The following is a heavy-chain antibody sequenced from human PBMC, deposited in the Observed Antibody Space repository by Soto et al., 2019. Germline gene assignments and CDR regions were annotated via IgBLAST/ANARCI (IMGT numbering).Heavy chain of an antibody. CDR2: ISYDGNKK. CDR3: ARLFGGYSDSSASNSFDI. CDR1: GFTFTRFA. J-gene: IGHJ3*02. V-gene: IGHV3-30-3*01. D-gene: IGHD3-16*01. Sequence: QAQLEESGGGVVQPGRSLTLSCAASGFTFTRFAIHWVRQAPGKGLEWVAFISYDGNKKKSADSVKGRFTISRDISRNTVYLHMSSLRTEDTAVYSCARLFGGYSDSSASNSFDIWGQGTRVIVSS.